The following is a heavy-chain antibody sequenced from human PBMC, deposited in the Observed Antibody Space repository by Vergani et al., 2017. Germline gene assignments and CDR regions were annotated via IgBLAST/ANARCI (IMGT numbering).Heavy chain of an antibody. V-gene: IGHV3-23*04. CDR1: GFTFSNSA. D-gene: IGHD6-19*01. CDR3: AKDRXFLVSGSGWYAFDY. CDR2: ISGPGLST. Sequence: EVQLVASGGGLVQRGGSLRLSCEASGFTFSNSAVSWVRQAPGRGLAWVSSISGPGLSTYYADSVKGRFSTSRDNSKNTLYLQMNSLRVEDTAVYYCAKDRXFLVSGSGWYAFDYWGQGILVTVSS. J-gene: IGHJ4*02.